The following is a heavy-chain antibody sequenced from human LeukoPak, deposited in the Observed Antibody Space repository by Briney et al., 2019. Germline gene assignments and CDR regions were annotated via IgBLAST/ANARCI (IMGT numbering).Heavy chain of an antibody. CDR1: GFTFSSYG. CDR3: AKDPQYASYSSSLYYFDY. V-gene: IGHV3-30*18. J-gene: IGHJ4*02. D-gene: IGHD6-13*01. CDR2: ISYDGSNK. Sequence: QPGGSLRLSCAASGFTFSSYGMHWVRQAPGKGLEWVAVISYDGSNKYYADSVKGRFTISRDNSKNTLYLQMNSLRAEDTAVYYCAKDPQYASYSSSLYYFDYWGQGTLVTVSS.